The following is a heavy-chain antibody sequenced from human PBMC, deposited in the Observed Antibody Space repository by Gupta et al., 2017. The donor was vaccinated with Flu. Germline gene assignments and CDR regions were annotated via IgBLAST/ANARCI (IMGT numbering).Heavy chain of an antibody. Sequence: QVRLVESGGGVVQPGRSLRLSCAASGFTFSSYDMQWVRQAPGRGLEWVALISHDGSYKYYGDSVKGRFTISRDNSKNTLDLQMNSLRAEDTAVYYCAKDPYPKSRSMPAFWGQGTLVTVSS. CDR3: AKDPYPKSRSMPAF. CDR2: ISHDGSYK. J-gene: IGHJ4*02. CDR1: GFTFSSYD. V-gene: IGHV3-30*18. D-gene: IGHD2-2*01.